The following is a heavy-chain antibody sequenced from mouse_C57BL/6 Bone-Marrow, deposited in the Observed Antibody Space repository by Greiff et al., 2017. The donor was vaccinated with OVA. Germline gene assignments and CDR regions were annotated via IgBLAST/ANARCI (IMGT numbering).Heavy chain of an antibody. CDR3: AISLITTVVAPYYAMDY. J-gene: IGHJ4*01. CDR1: GYTFTGYW. D-gene: IGHD1-1*01. Sequence: QVQLQQSGAELMKPGASVKLSCTATGYTFTGYWIEWVKQRPGHGLEWIGEILPGSGSTNYNEKFKGKSTFTADTSSNTAYMQLSSLTTEDSAIYYCAISLITTVVAPYYAMDYWGQGTSVTVSS. CDR2: ILPGSGST. V-gene: IGHV1-9*01.